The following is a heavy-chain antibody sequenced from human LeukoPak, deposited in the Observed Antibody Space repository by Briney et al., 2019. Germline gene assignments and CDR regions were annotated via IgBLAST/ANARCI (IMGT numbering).Heavy chain of an antibody. V-gene: IGHV3-23*01. CDR3: AKDLLRYFDWLLYDY. CDR2: ISGSGGST. J-gene: IGHJ4*02. Sequence: GGSLRLPCAASGFTFSSYAMSWVRQAPGKGLEWVSAISGSGGSTYYADSVKGRFTISRDNSKNTLYLQMNSLRAEDTAVYYCAKDLLRYFDWLLYDYWGQGTLVTVSS. CDR1: GFTFSSYA. D-gene: IGHD3-9*01.